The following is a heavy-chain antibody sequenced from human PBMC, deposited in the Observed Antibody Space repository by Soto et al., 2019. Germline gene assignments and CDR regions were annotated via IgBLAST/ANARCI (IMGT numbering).Heavy chain of an antibody. J-gene: IGHJ5*01. CDR3: ARDTSGYFPDS. V-gene: IGHV5-10-1*03. CDR2: IDPSDSYT. Sequence: EVQLVQSGAEVRKPGESLTISCKASGYIFTNYWISWVRQVPGKGLEWMGRIDPSDSYTTYNPSFQGHVTMSSDKSSSAAYLQWSSLKASDTAMYFCARDTSGYFPDSWGQGTLVSVSS. D-gene: IGHD3-22*01. CDR1: GYIFTNYW.